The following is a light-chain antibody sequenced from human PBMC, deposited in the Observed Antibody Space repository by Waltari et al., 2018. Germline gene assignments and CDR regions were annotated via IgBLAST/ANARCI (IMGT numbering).Light chain of an antibody. CDR3: CSYAGSSTYV. J-gene: IGLJ1*01. V-gene: IGLV2-23*01. CDR2: DGS. CDR1: SSDGGGHNL. Sequence: QPALTQPASVSGSPGQSITISCTGTSSDGGGHNLVYWYQQPPGKAPKLIIYDGSKGPSGVSNRCSGSKSGNTASLTISGLQAEDESDYYCCSYAGSSTYVFGTGTKVTVL.